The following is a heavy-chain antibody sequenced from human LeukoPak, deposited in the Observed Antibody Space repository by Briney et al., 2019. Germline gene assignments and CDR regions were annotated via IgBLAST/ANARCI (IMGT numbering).Heavy chain of an antibody. CDR3: ARDFSSSSTVYYYYYMDV. CDR1: GGSISSGSYY. D-gene: IGHD6-6*01. J-gene: IGHJ6*03. V-gene: IGHV4-61*02. Sequence: PSQTLSLTCTVSGGSISSGSYYWSWIRQPAGKGLEWIGRIYTSGSTNYHPSLKSRVTISLDTSKNQFSLKLSSVTAADTAIYYCARDFSSSSTVYYYYYMDVWGKGTTVTVSS. CDR2: IYTSGST.